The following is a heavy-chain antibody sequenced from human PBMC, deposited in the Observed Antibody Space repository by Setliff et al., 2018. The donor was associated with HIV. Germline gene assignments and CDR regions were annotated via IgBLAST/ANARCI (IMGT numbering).Heavy chain of an antibody. V-gene: IGHV4-59*11. J-gene: IGHJ6*03. CDR2: IYDSGST. CDR1: GGSISSHY. CDR3: ARGIYYYYYYMDL. Sequence: PSETLSLTCTVSGGSISSHYWSWIRQPPGKGLEWIGYIYDSGSTNYNPSLKSRVTVSLDTSKNQFSLKLRSVTAADTAVYYCARGIYYYYYYMDLWGEGTTVTVSS.